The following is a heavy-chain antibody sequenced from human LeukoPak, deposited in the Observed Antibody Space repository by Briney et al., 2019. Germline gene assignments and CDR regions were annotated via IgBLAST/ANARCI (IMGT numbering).Heavy chain of an antibody. CDR1: GFTFSSYG. D-gene: IGHD3-22*01. CDR2: IWYDGSNK. V-gene: IGHV3-33*06. J-gene: IGHJ4*02. CDR3: AKGGSSGYRYYFDY. Sequence: PGRSLRLSCAASGFTFSSYGMHWVRQAPGKGLEWVAVIWYDGSNKYYADSVKGRFTIPRDNSKNTLYLQMNSLRAEDTAVYYCAKGGSSGYRYYFDYWGQGTLVTVSS.